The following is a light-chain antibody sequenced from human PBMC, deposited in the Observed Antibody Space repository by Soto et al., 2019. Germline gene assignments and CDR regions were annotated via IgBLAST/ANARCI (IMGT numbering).Light chain of an antibody. V-gene: IGLV2-23*02. CDR1: SNDVGGYDL. CDR2: EAT. Sequence: QSVLTQPASVSGSPGQSITISCTGTSNDVGGYDLVSWYQHHPGKAPKLMIYEATKRPSGVSDRFSGSKSGNMASLTISTLQAEDEADYACCSFAGGAIFVFGGGTKLTVL. CDR3: CSFAGGAIFV. J-gene: IGLJ2*01.